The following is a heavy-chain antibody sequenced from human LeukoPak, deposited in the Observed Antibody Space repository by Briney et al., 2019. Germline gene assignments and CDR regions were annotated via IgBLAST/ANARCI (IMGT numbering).Heavy chain of an antibody. CDR2: IYYSGST. CDR1: GGSISSYY. CDR3: AREGGYSSILY. D-gene: IGHD6-13*01. Sequence: SETLSLTCTVSGGSISSYYWSWIRQPPGKGLEWIGYIYYSGSTNYNPSLKSRVTISVDTSKNQFSLKLSSVTAADTAVYYYAREGGYSSILYWGQGTLVTVSS. V-gene: IGHV4-59*01. J-gene: IGHJ4*02.